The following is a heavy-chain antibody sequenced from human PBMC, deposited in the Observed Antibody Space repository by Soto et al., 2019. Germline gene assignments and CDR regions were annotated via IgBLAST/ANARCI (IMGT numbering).Heavy chain of an antibody. Sequence: QLQLQESGPGLVKPSETLSLTCTVSGGSISSNSYYWGWIRQPPGKGLEWIGSIYYSGTSHFNPSGKSRVIFSVDTSRNSFSLSLSSVTAADTAVYYWARQTTWYYFLTGFDNVMYFDYWGQGTLVTVSS. D-gene: IGHD3-9*01. CDR2: IYYSGTS. J-gene: IGHJ4*02. V-gene: IGHV4-39*01. CDR3: ARQTTWYYFLTGFDNVMYFDY. CDR1: GGSISSNSYY.